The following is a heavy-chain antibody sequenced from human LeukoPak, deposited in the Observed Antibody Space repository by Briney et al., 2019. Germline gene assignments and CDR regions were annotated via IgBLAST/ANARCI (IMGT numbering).Heavy chain of an antibody. V-gene: IGHV3-33*08. CDR2: IWFGRSNK. CDR3: ARGPTYGSRSDYFDA. J-gene: IGHJ4*02. D-gene: IGHD3-10*01. CDR1: GLNFSNYG. Sequence: GGSLRLSCAASGLNFSNYGMHWVRQAPGKGLEWVALIWFGRSNKFYADSVKGRFTISRDDSKNTLYLEMNSLRAEDTAVYYCARGPTYGSRSDYFDAWGQGILVTVSS.